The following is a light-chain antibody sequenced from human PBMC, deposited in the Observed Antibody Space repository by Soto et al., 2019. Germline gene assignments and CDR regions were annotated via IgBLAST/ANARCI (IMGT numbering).Light chain of an antibody. CDR1: QTVGTNF. CDR2: GTS. CDR3: QQYGGMPIT. Sequence: EIVLTQSPGTLSLSPGETATLSCRASQTVGTNFLAWYQQKPGQAPRLLMFGTSNRATGIPDRFWGGGSGTDFTLTIEKLEPEDFAVYYCQQYGGMPITFGGGTKVDIK. J-gene: IGKJ4*01. V-gene: IGKV3-20*01.